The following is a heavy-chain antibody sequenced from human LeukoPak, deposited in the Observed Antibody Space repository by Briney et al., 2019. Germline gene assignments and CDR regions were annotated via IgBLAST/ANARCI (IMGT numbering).Heavy chain of an antibody. CDR1: GFTVSDNY. Sequence: PGGSLRLSCAASGFTVSDNYMSWVRQAPGKGLEWVSTVYSVGLPYYADPVKGRFTISRDNSKNTLYLQMTSLRAEDTGVYYCVRDRWPGLGDFWGQGTTVTVSS. CDR3: VRDRWPGLGDF. CDR2: VYSVGLP. V-gene: IGHV3-66*01. D-gene: IGHD6-19*01. J-gene: IGHJ6*02.